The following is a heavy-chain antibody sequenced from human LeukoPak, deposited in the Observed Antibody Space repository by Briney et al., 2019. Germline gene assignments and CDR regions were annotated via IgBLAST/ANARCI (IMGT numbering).Heavy chain of an antibody. CDR3: ARERGSGWGGGIQH. CDR2: ISYSSNYI. CDR1: GFTFSSYT. Sequence: GGSLRLSCAASGFTFSSYTMNWVRQAPGRGLEWVSCISYSSNYIYYADSEKGRFTISRDNTKNSLYLQMNSLRAEDTAVYYCARERGSGWGGGIQHWGQGTLVTVSS. D-gene: IGHD6-19*01. V-gene: IGHV3-21*01. J-gene: IGHJ1*01.